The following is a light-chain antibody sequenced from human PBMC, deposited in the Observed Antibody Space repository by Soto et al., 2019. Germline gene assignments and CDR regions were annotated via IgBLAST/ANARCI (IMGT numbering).Light chain of an antibody. CDR3: QQYNSYSPT. CDR2: DAS. Sequence: AIQLTQSPSSLSAFVGDRVTITCRASHDISSALAWYQQKPGRAPKLLIYDASKLQSGVPSRFSGSGSGTEFTLTISSLQPDDFATYYCQQYNSYSPTFGQGTKVEIK. CDR1: HDISSA. V-gene: IGKV1-13*02. J-gene: IGKJ1*01.